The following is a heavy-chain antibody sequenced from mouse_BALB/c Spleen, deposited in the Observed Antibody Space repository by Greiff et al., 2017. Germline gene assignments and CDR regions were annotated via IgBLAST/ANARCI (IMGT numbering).Heavy chain of an antibody. CDR3: ARERPYYAMDY. CDR1: GFNIKDYN. Sequence: VQLQQSGAELVRPGALVKLSCKASGFNIKDYNMHWVKQRPEQGLEWIGWIDPENGNTIYDPKFQGKASITADTSSNTAYLQLSSLTSEDTAVYYCARERPYYAMDYWGQGTSVTVSS. V-gene: IGHV14-1*02. CDR2: IDPENGNT. J-gene: IGHJ4*01.